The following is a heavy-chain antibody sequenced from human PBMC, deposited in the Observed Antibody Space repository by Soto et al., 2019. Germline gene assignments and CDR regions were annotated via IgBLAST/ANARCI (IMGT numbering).Heavy chain of an antibody. D-gene: IGHD1-26*01. J-gene: IGHJ3*02. CDR2: ISYDGNNE. CDR3: ARDGYSGRSDGFDI. CDR1: GFTFSAYT. Sequence: QVQLVESGGGVVQPGRSLRLSCAASGFTFSAYTMHWVRQPPGKGLEWVAVISYDGNNERYTDPVKGRFTVSRDNSKSTLYLQMNSLKSEATAVYYCARDGYSGRSDGFDIWGQGTMVTVSS. V-gene: IGHV3-30-3*01.